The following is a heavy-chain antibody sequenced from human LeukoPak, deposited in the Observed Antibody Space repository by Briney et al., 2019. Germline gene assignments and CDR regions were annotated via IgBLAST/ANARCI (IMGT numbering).Heavy chain of an antibody. CDR1: GGSISGTPYY. V-gene: IGHV4-61*05. D-gene: IGHD1-26*01. Sequence: SETLSLTCAISGGSISGTPYYWGWIRQPPGKGLEWIGYIYYSGSTNYNPSLKSRVTISVDTSKNQFSLKLSSVTAADTAVYYCARGSGSYSYLFDYWGQGTLVTVSS. CDR3: ARGSGSYSYLFDY. J-gene: IGHJ4*02. CDR2: IYYSGST.